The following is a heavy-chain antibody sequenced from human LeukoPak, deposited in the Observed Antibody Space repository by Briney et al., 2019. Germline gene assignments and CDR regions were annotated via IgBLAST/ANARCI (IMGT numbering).Heavy chain of an antibody. CDR2: IYPGDSDT. CDR1: GYSFTSYW. CDR3: ARRSRIAVAGGSFDY. D-gene: IGHD6-19*01. J-gene: IGHJ4*02. V-gene: IGHV5-51*01. Sequence: GESLKISCKGSGYSFTSYWIGWVRQMPGKGLEWMGIIYPGDSDTRYSPSFQGQVTISADKSISTAYLQWSSLKASDTAMYYCARRSRIAVAGGSFDYWGRGTLVTVSS.